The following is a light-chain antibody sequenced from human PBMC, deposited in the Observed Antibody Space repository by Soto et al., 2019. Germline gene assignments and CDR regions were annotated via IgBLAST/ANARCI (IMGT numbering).Light chain of an antibody. CDR3: QQYGSSPLFT. J-gene: IGKJ3*01. CDR1: QSVSSSY. CDR2: GAY. V-gene: IGKV3-20*01. Sequence: EIVLTQSPGTLSLSPGERATLSCRASQSVSSSYLAWYQQKPGQATRLLIYGAYSRATGIPDRFSGSGSGTDVTLTIIRLEPEDFPVYYCQQYGSSPLFTFGPGTKVDIK.